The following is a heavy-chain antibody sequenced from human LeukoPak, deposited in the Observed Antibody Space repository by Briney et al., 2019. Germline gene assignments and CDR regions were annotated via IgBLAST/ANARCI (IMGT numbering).Heavy chain of an antibody. CDR3: ARAGYYDSSGYYYEYDY. CDR2: INAFGARA. Sequence: GGSLRLSCEASGFTFSGYAMSWVRQAPGRGLEWVSSINAFGARAYYADSVKGRFTISRDNSKNTLYLQMNSLRAEDTAVYYCARAGYYDSSGYYYEYDYWGQGTLVTVSS. D-gene: IGHD3-22*01. J-gene: IGHJ4*02. CDR1: GFTFSGYA. V-gene: IGHV3-23*01.